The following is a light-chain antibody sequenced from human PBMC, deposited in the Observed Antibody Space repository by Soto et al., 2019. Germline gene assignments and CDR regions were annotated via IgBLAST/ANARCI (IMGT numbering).Light chain of an antibody. V-gene: IGKV1-39*01. CDR3: QQSLSTLLT. CDR1: QSISGY. J-gene: IGKJ4*01. CDR2: GAS. Sequence: DIQMTQSPSSLSASVGDRVTITCRASQSISGYLNWYQQKPGKAPKVLIPGASTLHNGVPSRFSGRGSGTDFTLTISSLQPEDVATYYCQQSLSTLLTFGGGTKVEIK.